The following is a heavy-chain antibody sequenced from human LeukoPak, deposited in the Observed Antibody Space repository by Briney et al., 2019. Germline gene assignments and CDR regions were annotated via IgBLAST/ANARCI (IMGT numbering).Heavy chain of an antibody. J-gene: IGHJ3*02. CDR1: GGSFSGYY. D-gene: IGHD5-24*01. CDR2: INHSGST. Sequence: SETLTLTCAVYGGSFSGYYWSWIRQPRGKGLEWIGEINHSGSTNYNPSLKSRVTISVDTSKNQFSLKLSSVTAADTAVYYCARPSRRGRDGYNRLSAFDIWGQGTMVTVSS. V-gene: IGHV4-34*01. CDR3: ARPSRRGRDGYNRLSAFDI.